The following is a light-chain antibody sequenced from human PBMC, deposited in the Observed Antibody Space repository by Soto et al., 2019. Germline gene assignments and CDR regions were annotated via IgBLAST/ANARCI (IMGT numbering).Light chain of an antibody. CDR2: GAS. V-gene: IGKV3D-15*01. J-gene: IGKJ4*01. Sequence: EIVMTQSPATLSVSPGERATLSCRASQSGNIYLAWYQQKPGQAPRLLIFGASSRATGIPARFSGSGSGTEFNLTISSLQSEDFAVYFCQQYDDWLRLTFGGGTKVEIK. CDR1: QSGNIY. CDR3: QQYDDWLRLT.